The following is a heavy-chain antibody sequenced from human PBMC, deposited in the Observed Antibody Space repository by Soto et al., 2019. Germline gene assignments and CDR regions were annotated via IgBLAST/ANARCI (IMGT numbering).Heavy chain of an antibody. CDR1: VYSFTSYW. D-gene: IGHD3-22*01. J-gene: IGHJ4*02. V-gene: IGHV5-51*01. Sequence: GESLKIPCKGPVYSFTSYWIAWVRQMPGKGLEWMGIIYPGDSDTRYSPSFQGQVTFSADKSISTAYLQWSSLKASDTVMYYCARDTFSGDSSGPDYWGQGTLVTVSS. CDR2: IYPGDSDT. CDR3: ARDTFSGDSSGPDY.